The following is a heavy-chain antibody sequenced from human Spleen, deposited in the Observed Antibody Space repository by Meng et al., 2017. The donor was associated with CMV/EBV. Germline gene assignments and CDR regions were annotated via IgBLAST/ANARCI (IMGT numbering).Heavy chain of an antibody. CDR3: AREMASYGGSYYDDY. D-gene: IGHD1-26*01. Sequence: ASVKVSCKASGYTFTSYGISWVRQAPGQGLEWMGWISGYNANTNYAQKLQGRVTMTTDTSTSTAYMELGSLTSDDTALYYCAREMASYGGSYYDDYWGQGTLVTVSS. J-gene: IGHJ4*02. V-gene: IGHV1-18*01. CDR2: ISGYNANT. CDR1: GYTFTSYG.